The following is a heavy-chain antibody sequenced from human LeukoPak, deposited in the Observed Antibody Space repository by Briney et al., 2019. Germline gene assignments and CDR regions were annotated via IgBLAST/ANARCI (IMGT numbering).Heavy chain of an antibody. V-gene: IGHV4-34*01. D-gene: IGHD3-3*01. Sequence: SETLSLTCAVYGGSFSGYYWSWIRQPPGKGLEWIGEINHSGSTNYNPSLKSRVTISVDTSKNQFPLKLSSVTAADTAVYYCARGLRITIFGVVIPTGNWFDPWGQGTLVTVSS. CDR1: GGSFSGYY. CDR2: INHSGST. CDR3: ARGLRITIFGVVIPTGNWFDP. J-gene: IGHJ5*02.